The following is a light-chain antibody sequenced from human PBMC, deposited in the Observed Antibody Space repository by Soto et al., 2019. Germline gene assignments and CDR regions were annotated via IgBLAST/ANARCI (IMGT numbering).Light chain of an antibody. CDR3: QQYGSSWT. CDR1: QSVSSNY. J-gene: IGKJ1*01. CDR2: GAS. V-gene: IGKV3-20*01. Sequence: DIVLTQSPATLSASPGERSTLTCRSSQSVSSNYIAWYQQRPGRAPRLLMYGASRRASGIPDRFSGSGSGTDFPLTISRLAPEDSAVYHCQQYGSSWTFGQGTKLDIK.